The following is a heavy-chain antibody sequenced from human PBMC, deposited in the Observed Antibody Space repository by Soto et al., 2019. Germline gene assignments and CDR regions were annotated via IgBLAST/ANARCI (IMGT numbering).Heavy chain of an antibody. J-gene: IGHJ5*02. CDR2: ISGSGGST. CDR1: GFTFSSYA. CDR3: AKSTMPPSS. D-gene: IGHD2-2*01. V-gene: IGHV3-23*01. Sequence: GGSLRLSCAASGFTFSSYAMSWVRQAPGKGLEWVSAISGSGGSTYYADSVKGRFTISRDNSRNTLYLQMNSLRAEDMAAEYCAKSTMPPSSWGQGTLVTVSS.